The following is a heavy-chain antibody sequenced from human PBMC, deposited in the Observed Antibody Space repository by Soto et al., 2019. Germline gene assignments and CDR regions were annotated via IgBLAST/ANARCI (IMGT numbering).Heavy chain of an antibody. Sequence: PGGSLRLSCAASGFTFSTYAMSWVRQAPGKGLEWVSSISGSGKSTYYADSVKGRFTISRDNSKNTLYLQMNGLRAEDTAVYYCAKDQKQWLVNFDYWGQGNMVTV. CDR1: GFTFSTYA. CDR2: ISGSGKST. V-gene: IGHV3-23*01. J-gene: IGHJ4*02. D-gene: IGHD6-19*01. CDR3: AKDQKQWLVNFDY.